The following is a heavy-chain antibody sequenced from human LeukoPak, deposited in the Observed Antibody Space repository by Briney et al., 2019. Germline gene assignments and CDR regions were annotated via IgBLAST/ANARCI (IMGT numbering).Heavy chain of an antibody. Sequence: SETLSLTCTVSGGSISSYYWSWIRQPPGKGLEWIGYIYYSGSTYYNPSLKSRVTISVDTSKNQFSLKLSSVTAADTAVYYCARTNGYSGYDYLFDYWGQGTLVTVSS. CDR2: IYYSGST. CDR3: ARTNGYSGYDYLFDY. J-gene: IGHJ4*02. D-gene: IGHD5-12*01. V-gene: IGHV4-59*08. CDR1: GGSISSYY.